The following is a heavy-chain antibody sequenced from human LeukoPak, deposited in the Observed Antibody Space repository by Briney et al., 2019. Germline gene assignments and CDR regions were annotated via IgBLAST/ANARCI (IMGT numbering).Heavy chain of an antibody. Sequence: TSETLFLTCTVPGVSISSYYWSSIRQPPGKGLEWIGYIYYSGSPNYNPSLKSRVTISVDTSKNQFSLKLSSVTAADTAVYYGARVITGYYYYYIDVWGKGTTVTVSS. J-gene: IGHJ6*03. CDR3: ARVITGYYYYYIDV. CDR1: GVSISSYY. D-gene: IGHD2-21*01. V-gene: IGHV4-59*01. CDR2: IYYSGSP.